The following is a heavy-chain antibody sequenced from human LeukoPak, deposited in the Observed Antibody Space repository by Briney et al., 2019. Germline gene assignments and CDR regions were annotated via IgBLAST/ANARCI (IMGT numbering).Heavy chain of an antibody. CDR2: IGGSESST. D-gene: IGHD2-21*02. J-gene: IGHJ5*02. V-gene: IGHV3-23*01. Sequence: GGSLRLSCAASGFTLSNYNMNWVRQAPGKGLEWVSAIGGSESSTYYADSVKGRFTISRDNSKNTLYLQMNSLRAEDTAVYYCAKGETYIVVTSTSGSWDQGTLVTVSS. CDR1: GFTLSNYN. CDR3: AKGETYIVVTSTSGS.